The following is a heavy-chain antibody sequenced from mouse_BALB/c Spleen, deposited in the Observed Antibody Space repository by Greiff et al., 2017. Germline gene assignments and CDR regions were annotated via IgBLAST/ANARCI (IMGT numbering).Heavy chain of an antibody. V-gene: IGHV5-4*02. J-gene: IGHJ3*01. CDR2: ISDGGSYT. D-gene: IGHD3-3*01. Sequence: EVMLVESGGGLVKPGGSLKLSCAASGFTFSDYYMYWVRQTPEKRLEWVATISDGGSYTYYPDSVKGRFTISRDNAKNNLYLQMSSLKSEDTAMYYCARGGDSWFAYWGQGTLVTVSA. CDR1: GFTFSDYY. CDR3: ARGGDSWFAY.